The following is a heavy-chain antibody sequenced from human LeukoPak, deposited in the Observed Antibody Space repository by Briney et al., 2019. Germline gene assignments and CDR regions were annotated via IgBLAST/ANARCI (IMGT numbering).Heavy chain of an antibody. CDR1: DYTFTSYG. V-gene: IGHV1-18*01. Sequence: ASVKVSCKASDYTFTSYGISWVRQAPGQGLEWMGWISAYNGNTNYAQKLQDKVTMTTDTSTSTAYMELRSLRSDDTAVYYCARVHDPPYYDGFDYWGQGTLVTVSS. D-gene: IGHD3-22*01. J-gene: IGHJ4*02. CDR2: ISAYNGNT. CDR3: ARVHDPPYYDGFDY.